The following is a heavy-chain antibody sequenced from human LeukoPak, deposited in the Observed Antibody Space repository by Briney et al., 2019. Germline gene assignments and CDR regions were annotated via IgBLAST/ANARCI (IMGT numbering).Heavy chain of an antibody. CDR3: ARDGRERGYSYGSYYYYHYGMDV. J-gene: IGHJ6*02. Sequence: SETLSLTCTVSGGSISSYYWSWIRQPPGKGLEWIGYIYYSGSTNYNPSLKSRVTISVDTSKNQFSLKLSSVTAADTAVYYCARDGRERGYSYGSYYYYHYGMDVWGQGTTVTVSS. D-gene: IGHD5-18*01. CDR2: IYYSGST. V-gene: IGHV4-59*01. CDR1: GGSISSYY.